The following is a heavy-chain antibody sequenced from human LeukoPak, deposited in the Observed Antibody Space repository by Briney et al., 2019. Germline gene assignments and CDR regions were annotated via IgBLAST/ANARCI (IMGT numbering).Heavy chain of an antibody. Sequence: SVKVSCKASGGTFSSYAISWVRQAPGQGLEWMGGIIPIFGTANYAQKFQGRATITTDESTSTAYMELSSLRPEDTAVYYCARGRSVAAGTTTDYWGQGTLVTVSS. CDR2: IIPIFGTA. D-gene: IGHD1-7*01. J-gene: IGHJ4*02. V-gene: IGHV1-69*05. CDR1: GGTFSSYA. CDR3: ARGRSVAAGTTTDY.